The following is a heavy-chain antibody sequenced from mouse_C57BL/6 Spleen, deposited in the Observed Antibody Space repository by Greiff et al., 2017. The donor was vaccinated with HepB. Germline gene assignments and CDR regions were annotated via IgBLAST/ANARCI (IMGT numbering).Heavy chain of an antibody. CDR3: ARTVVATDWYFDV. J-gene: IGHJ1*03. CDR1: GYTFTDYN. V-gene: IGHV1-22*01. Sequence: VQLQQSGPELVKPGASVKMSCKASGYTFTDYNMHWVKQSHGKSLEWIGYINPNTGGTSYNQKFKGKATLTVNKSSSTAYMELRSLTSEDSAVYYCARTVVATDWYFDVWGTGTTVTVSS. D-gene: IGHD1-1*01. CDR2: INPNTGGT.